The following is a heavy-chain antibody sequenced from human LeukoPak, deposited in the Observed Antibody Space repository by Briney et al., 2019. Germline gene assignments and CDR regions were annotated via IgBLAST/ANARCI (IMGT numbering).Heavy chain of an antibody. V-gene: IGHV1-18*01. J-gene: IGHJ4*02. CDR2: ISAYNGYT. Sequence: ASVKVSCKASGYTFTSYAIGWVRQAPGQGLEWMGWISAYNGYTNYAQSLQGRVTMTTDTSTSTAYMELRSLRSDDTAMYYCAXXXGXXEXXIAYWGQGTLVTVSS. CDR3: AXXXGXXEXXIAY. CDR1: GYTFTSYA.